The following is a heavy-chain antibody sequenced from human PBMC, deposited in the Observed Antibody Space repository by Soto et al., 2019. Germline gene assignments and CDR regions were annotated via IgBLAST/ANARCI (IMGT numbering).Heavy chain of an antibody. CDR1: GGSFSGNY. CDR3: ARGAAIFGMVPTRPMDV. CDR2: INHSGST. Sequence: QVQLQQWGAGLLKPSETLSLTCAVYGGSFSGNYWSWIRQPPGKGLEWIGEINHSGSTNYNPSLKSRVTISVDTSKNQFSLKLSSVTAADTAVYYCARGAAIFGMVPTRPMDVWGKGTTVTVSS. J-gene: IGHJ6*03. D-gene: IGHD3-3*01. V-gene: IGHV4-34*01.